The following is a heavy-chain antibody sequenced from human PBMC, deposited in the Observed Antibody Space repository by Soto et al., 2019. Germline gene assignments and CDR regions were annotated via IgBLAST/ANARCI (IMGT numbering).Heavy chain of an antibody. V-gene: IGHV5-51*01. D-gene: IGHD4-17*01. CDR2: IYPADSDT. J-gene: IGHJ4*02. CDR1: GYSFTSYW. Sequence: GESLKISCKGSGYSFTSYWIAWVRQMPGKGLECVGIIYPADSDTRYSPSFQGQVTISADKSITTAYLQWSSLMASDTAIYYCARSYTGDYEYYFDYWGQGTLVTVS. CDR3: ARSYTGDYEYYFDY.